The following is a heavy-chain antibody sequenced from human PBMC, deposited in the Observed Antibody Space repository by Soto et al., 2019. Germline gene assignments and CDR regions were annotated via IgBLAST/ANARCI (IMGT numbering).Heavy chain of an antibody. CDR2: ISGSGGST. CDR1: GLTFSSYA. J-gene: IGHJ6*02. Sequence: PGGSLRLACGASGLTFSSYAMSWVRQAPGKGLEWVSAISGSGGSTYYADSVKGRFTISRDNSKNTLYLQMNSLRAEDTAVYYCAKRTCTNGVCYTGGYYYYGMHVWGQGTTVTVSS. D-gene: IGHD2-8*01. CDR3: AKRTCTNGVCYTGGYYYYGMHV. V-gene: IGHV3-23*01.